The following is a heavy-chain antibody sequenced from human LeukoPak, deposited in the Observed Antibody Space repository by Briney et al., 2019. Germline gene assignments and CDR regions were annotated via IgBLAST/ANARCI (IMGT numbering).Heavy chain of an antibody. V-gene: IGHV1-69*06. D-gene: IGHD3-10*01. CDR3: ARGSFDGSGNPNAFDI. CDR1: GGTFSSYA. CDR2: IIPIFGTA. Sequence: SVKVSCKASGGTFSSYAISRVRQAPGQGLEWMGGIIPIFGTANYAQKFQGRVTITADKSTSTAYMELSSLRSEDTAVYYCARGSFDGSGNPNAFDIWGQGTMVTVSS. J-gene: IGHJ3*02.